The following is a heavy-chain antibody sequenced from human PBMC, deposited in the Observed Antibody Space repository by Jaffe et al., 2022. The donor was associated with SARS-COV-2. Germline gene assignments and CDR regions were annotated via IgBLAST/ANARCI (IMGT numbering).Heavy chain of an antibody. CDR3: ARTPFTMVRGSTYYFDY. V-gene: IGHV4-59*01. D-gene: IGHD3-10*01. CDR1: GGSISSYY. Sequence: QVQLQESGPGLVKPSETLSLTCTVSGGSISSYYWSWIRQPPGKGLEWIGYIYYSGSTNYNPSLKSRVTISVDTSKNQFSLKLSSVTAADTAVYYCARTPFTMVRGSTYYFDYWGQGTLVTVSS. J-gene: IGHJ4*02. CDR2: IYYSGST.